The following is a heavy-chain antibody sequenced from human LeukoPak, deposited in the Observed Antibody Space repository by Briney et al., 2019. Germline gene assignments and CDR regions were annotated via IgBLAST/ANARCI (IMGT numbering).Heavy chain of an antibody. CDR2: ISAYNGNT. J-gene: IGHJ6*03. Sequence: ASVKVSCKASGYTFTSYGISWVRQTPGQGLEWMGWISAYNGNTNYAQKLQGRVTMTTDTSTSTAYMELRSLRSDDTAVYYCARANQLLSCYYMDVWGKGTTVTVSS. V-gene: IGHV1-18*01. D-gene: IGHD2-2*01. CDR1: GYTFTSYG. CDR3: ARANQLLSCYYMDV.